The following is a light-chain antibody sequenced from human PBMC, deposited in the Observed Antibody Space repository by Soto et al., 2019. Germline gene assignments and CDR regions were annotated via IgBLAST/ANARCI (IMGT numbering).Light chain of an antibody. J-gene: IGKJ1*01. CDR1: QSVSSSY. CDR3: QQYDRSLRT. V-gene: IGKV3-20*01. CDR2: GAS. Sequence: EIVLTQSPGTLSLSQGERATLSCRASQSVSSSYLAWYQQKPGQAPRLLIHGASSRATGIPDRFSGSGSGTDFTLTISRLEPEDFAVYFCQQYDRSLRTFGQGTKVDIK.